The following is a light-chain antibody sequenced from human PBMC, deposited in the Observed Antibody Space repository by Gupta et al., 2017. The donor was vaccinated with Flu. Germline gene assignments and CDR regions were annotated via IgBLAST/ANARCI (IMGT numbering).Light chain of an antibody. Sequence: SSVLTQPPSVSVAPGPTARISCGGDNIGSKSVHWYQQKPGQAPVLVVYDDDDRPSGIPERFSGSNSGSTATLTITRVGAGDEADYYCQVWDTSSDPPYVFGIGTKVIVL. V-gene: IGLV3-21*02. CDR3: QVWDTSSDPPYV. J-gene: IGLJ1*01. CDR2: DDD. CDR1: NIGSKS.